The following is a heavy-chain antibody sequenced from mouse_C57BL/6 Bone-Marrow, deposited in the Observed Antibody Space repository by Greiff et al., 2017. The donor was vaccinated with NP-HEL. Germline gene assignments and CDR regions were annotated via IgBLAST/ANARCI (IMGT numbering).Heavy chain of an antibody. V-gene: IGHV5-17*01. CDR1: GFTFSDYG. Sequence: EVQLVESGGGLVKPGGSLKLSCAASGFTFSDYGMHWVRQAPEQGLEWVAYISSGSSTIYYADTVKGRFTISRDNAKNSLVLQMTSLRSEDTAMYYCARSYYSNFYYYAMDYWGQGTSVTVSS. J-gene: IGHJ4*01. D-gene: IGHD2-5*01. CDR3: ARSYYSNFYYYAMDY. CDR2: ISSGSSTI.